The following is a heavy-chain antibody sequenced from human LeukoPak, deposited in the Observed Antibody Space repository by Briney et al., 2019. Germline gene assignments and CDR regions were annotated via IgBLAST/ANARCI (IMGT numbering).Heavy chain of an antibody. Sequence: GSLRLSCAGSGFTLSSYEMNWVRPAPGKGLEWVSYISSSGSTIYYADSVKGRFTISRDNAKNSLYMQMNSLRAEDTAVYYCARDLTVTASSFTRKQWLPPEGYWGQGTLVTVSS. CDR2: ISSSGSTI. CDR3: ARDLTVTASSFTRKQWLPPEGY. J-gene: IGHJ4*02. V-gene: IGHV3-48*03. D-gene: IGHD6-19*01. CDR1: GFTLSSYE.